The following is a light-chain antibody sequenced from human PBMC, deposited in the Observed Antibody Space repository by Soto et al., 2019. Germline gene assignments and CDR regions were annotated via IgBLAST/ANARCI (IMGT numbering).Light chain of an antibody. V-gene: IGLV2-14*03. J-gene: IGLJ2*01. CDR1: ISDIGDYNY. CDR2: DVS. Sequence: QSALTQPASVSGSPGQSITISCTGTISDIGDYNYVSWYQQHPGKAPKLMIYDVSNRPSGVSNRFSGSKSGYTASLTISGLQPADEADYYCSSYRSSSPLVVFGGGTKLTVL. CDR3: SSYRSSSPLVV.